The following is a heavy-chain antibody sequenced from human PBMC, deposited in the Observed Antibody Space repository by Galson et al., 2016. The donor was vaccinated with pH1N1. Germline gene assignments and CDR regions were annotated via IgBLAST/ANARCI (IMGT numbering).Heavy chain of an antibody. Sequence: AVKVSCKASEYTFIGYYIHWMRQAPRHGLAWMGRINPNNGDTHHAQNFQGRVTMTRDTSISTAHVELNSLRSADTAVYYCARVNTYDSSGYYPFDYWGQGTQVTVSS. D-gene: IGHD3-22*01. CDR1: EYTFIGYY. V-gene: IGHV1-2*06. J-gene: IGHJ4*02. CDR3: ARVNTYDSSGYYPFDY. CDR2: INPNNGDT.